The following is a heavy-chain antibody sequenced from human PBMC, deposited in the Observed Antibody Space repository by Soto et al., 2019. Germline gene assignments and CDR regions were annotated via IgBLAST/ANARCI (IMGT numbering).Heavy chain of an antibody. Sequence: SETLSLTCTVSGGSISSSSYYWGWIRQPPGKGLEWIGSIYYSGSTYYNPSLKSRVTISVDTSKNQFSLKLSSVTAADTAVYYCARHGSLFFYDAASPAYIYSRGQRTAVTVS. J-gene: IGHJ5*01. V-gene: IGHV4-39*01. D-gene: IGHD3-22*01. CDR3: ARHGSLFFYDAASPAYIYS. CDR2: IYYSGST. CDR1: GGSISSSSYY.